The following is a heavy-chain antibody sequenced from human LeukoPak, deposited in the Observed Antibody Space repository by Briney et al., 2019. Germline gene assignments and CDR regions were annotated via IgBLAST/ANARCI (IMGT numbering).Heavy chain of an antibody. J-gene: IGHJ6*02. CDR3: AKDRGGYYGSGTSYYFYGMDV. D-gene: IGHD3-10*01. CDR2: ISGEGNGT. CDR1: GFTFGHYA. Sequence: GGSLTLSCPASGFTFGHYAMHWVRQAPGEGLEWVSLISGEGNGTYYVDSVKGRFTISRDTSRNSLYLQMDSLRTEDSALYYCAKDRGGYYGSGTSYYFYGMDVWGQGTTVIVSS. V-gene: IGHV3-43*02.